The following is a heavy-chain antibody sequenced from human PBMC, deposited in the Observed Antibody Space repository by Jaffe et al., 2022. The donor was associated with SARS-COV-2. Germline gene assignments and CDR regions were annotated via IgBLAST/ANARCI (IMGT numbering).Heavy chain of an antibody. D-gene: IGHD3-16*01. V-gene: IGHV4-39*01. CDR1: GGSISSSSYY. Sequence: QLQLQESGPGLVKPSETLSLTCTVSGGSISSSSYYWGWIRQPPGKGLEWIGSIYYSGSTYYNPSLKSRVTISVDTSKNQFSLKLSSVTAADTAVYYCARLGGPSGRLGWFDPWGQGTLVTVSS. CDR3: ARLGGPSGRLGWFDP. CDR2: IYYSGST. J-gene: IGHJ5*02.